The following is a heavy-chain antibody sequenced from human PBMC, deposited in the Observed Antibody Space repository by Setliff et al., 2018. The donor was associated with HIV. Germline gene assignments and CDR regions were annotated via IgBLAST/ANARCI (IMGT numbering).Heavy chain of an antibody. J-gene: IGHJ4*02. Sequence: ASVKVSCKASGYSFTSYGVSWVRQAPGQGLEWMGWINPNNGGTNYAQKFQGRVTMTRDTSISTAYMELSRLRSDDTAVYYCARGAELLWFGELHNIPYFDYWGQGTLVTVSS. CDR2: INPNNGGT. CDR3: ARGAELLWFGELHNIPYFDY. CDR1: GYSFTSYG. V-gene: IGHV1-2*02. D-gene: IGHD3-10*01.